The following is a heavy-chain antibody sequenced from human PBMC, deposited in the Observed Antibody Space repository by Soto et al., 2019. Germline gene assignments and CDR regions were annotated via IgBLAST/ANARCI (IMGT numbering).Heavy chain of an antibody. CDR3: TTGSGWTSDH. CDR2: VHNSENT. J-gene: IGHJ4*02. V-gene: IGHV4-59*08. Sequence: QVQLQESGPGLVKPSETLSLTCTASGGSISNYYWNWIRQPPGKGLEWIGNVHNSENTNYNPSLGHRVTISLDTSNNRCSLKMNSVTAADTAVYYCTTGSGWTSDHWGRGTLVTVSS. CDR1: GGSISNYY. D-gene: IGHD6-19*01.